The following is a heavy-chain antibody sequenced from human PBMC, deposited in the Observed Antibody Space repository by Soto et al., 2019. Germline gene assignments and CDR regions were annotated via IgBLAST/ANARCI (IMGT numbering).Heavy chain of an antibody. V-gene: IGHV1-18*01. CDR3: AREGVAPYYYYGTDV. Sequence: QVQLEQSGAEVKKPGASVKVSCKASGYTFTRSGISWVRQAPGQGPEWMGWISSYNGDTNSAQTFQGRVTMTTDTSTSTADMELRSLRSDDTAVYYCAREGVAPYYYYGTDVWGQGTPVTVSS. CDR1: GYTFTRSG. CDR2: ISSYNGDT. J-gene: IGHJ6*02. D-gene: IGHD5-12*01.